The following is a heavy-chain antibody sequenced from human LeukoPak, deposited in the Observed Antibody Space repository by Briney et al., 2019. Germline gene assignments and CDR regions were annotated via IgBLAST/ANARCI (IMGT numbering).Heavy chain of an antibody. CDR1: GFTFSSYW. V-gene: IGHV3-7*01. CDR3: ARDNPVVLVGLPYYYDSSGYYDY. J-gene: IGHJ4*02. CDR2: IKQDGSEK. Sequence: GGSLRLSCAASGFTFSSYWMSWVRQAPGKGLEWVANIKQDGSEKYYVDSVKGRFTISRDNAKNSLYLQMNSLRAEDTAVYYCARDNPVVLVGLPYYYDSSGYYDYWGQGTLVTVSS. D-gene: IGHD3-22*01.